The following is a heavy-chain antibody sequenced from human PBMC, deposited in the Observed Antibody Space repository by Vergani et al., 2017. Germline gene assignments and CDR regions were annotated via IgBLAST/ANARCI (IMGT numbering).Heavy chain of an antibody. J-gene: IGHJ4*02. CDR2: ISYDGSNK. Sequence: QVQLVESGGGVVQPGRSLRLSCAASGFTFSSYGMHWVRQAPGKGLEWVAVISYDGSNKYYADSVKGRITISRDNSKNTLYLQMNSLRAEDTAVYYCAKDFMGYGDSPGPERALVGYWGQGTLVTVSS. V-gene: IGHV3-30*18. CDR3: AKDFMGYGDSPGPERALVGY. CDR1: GFTFSSYG. D-gene: IGHD4-17*01.